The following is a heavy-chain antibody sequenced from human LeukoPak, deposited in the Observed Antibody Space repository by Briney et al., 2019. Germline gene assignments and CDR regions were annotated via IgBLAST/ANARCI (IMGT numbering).Heavy chain of an antibody. CDR3: ARARSSSSVSPGY. V-gene: IGHV3-48*02. CDR1: GFTFSSFS. D-gene: IGHD6-6*01. CDR2: ISFGSSSI. Sequence: GGSLRLSCAASGFTFSSFSMNWVRQAPGKGLEWVSYISFGSSSIHYADPVKGRFTISRDNAKNSLYLQMNSLRDEDTAVYYCARARSSSSVSPGYWGQGTLVTVSS. J-gene: IGHJ4*02.